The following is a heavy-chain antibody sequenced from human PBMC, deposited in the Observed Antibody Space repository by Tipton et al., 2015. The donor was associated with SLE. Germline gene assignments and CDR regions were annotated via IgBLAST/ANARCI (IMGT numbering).Heavy chain of an antibody. CDR1: GGSISSYY. Sequence: TLSLTCTVSGGSISSYYWSWIRQPPGKGLEWIGYIYYSGSTNYNPSLKIRVTISVDTSKNQFSLKLSSVTAADTAVYYCAREPNSSPGYWGQGTLVTVSS. V-gene: IGHV4-59*01. J-gene: IGHJ4*02. CDR2: IYYSGST. D-gene: IGHD6-13*01. CDR3: AREPNSSPGY.